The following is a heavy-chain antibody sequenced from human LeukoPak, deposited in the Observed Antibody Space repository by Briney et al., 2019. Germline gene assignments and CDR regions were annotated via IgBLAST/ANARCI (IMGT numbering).Heavy chain of an antibody. CDR2: INHSGST. CDR3: ARSQFRLLLPD. Sequence: SETLSLTCTVSGGSFSGYSWSWVRQPPGKGLEWIGEINHSGSTDYNPSLKSRVTISVDRSKSQFSLKLTSVTAADTAVYYCARSQFRLLLPDWGQGTLVTVSS. CDR1: GGSFSGYS. V-gene: IGHV4-34*01. J-gene: IGHJ4*02. D-gene: IGHD3-22*01.